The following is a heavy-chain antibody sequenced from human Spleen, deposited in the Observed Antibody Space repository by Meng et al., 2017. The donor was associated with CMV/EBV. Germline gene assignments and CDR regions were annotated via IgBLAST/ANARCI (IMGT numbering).Heavy chain of an antibody. CDR2: IYYSGST. CDR3: ARSGSYYDSSGYRFDP. J-gene: IGHJ5*02. Sequence: HVQLQEAGPGLVKPSQHLSLTCTVSGGSISSGDYYWSWIRQPPGKGLEWIGYIYYSGSTYYNPSLKSRVTISVDTSKNQFSLKLSSVTAADTAVYYCARSGSYYDSSGYRFDPWGQGTLVTASS. D-gene: IGHD3-22*01. CDR1: GGSISSGDYY. V-gene: IGHV4-30-4*08.